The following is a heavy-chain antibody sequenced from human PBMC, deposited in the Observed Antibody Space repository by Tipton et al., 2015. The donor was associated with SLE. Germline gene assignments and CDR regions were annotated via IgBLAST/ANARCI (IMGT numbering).Heavy chain of an antibody. CDR2: IFHTGSA. J-gene: IGHJ2*01. V-gene: IGHV4-38-2*02. Sequence: TLSLTCTVSGYSISSGYYWSWIRQPPGKGLEWIGYIFHTGSAYYNPSLRSRLTISVDTSENHFSLNLNSVTAADTAVYFCARQRGYYDGTPFPPWNFDLWGRGTQVTVSS. D-gene: IGHD3-16*01. CDR3: ARQRGYYDGTPFPPWNFDL. CDR1: GYSISSGYY.